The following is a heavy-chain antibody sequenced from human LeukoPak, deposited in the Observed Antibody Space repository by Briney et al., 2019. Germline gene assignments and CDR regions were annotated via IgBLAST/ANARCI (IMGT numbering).Heavy chain of an antibody. CDR2: MNSNSGNT. V-gene: IGHV1-8*01. CDR1: GYTFTSYD. Sequence: TSVKVSCKASGYTFTSYDINWVRQATGQGVEWMGWMNSNSGNTGNAQKFQGRVTMTRNTSISTAYMELSSLRSEDTAVYYCARGGLDSSGYPEFDYWGQGTLVTVSS. CDR3: ARGGLDSSGYPEFDY. J-gene: IGHJ4*02. D-gene: IGHD3-22*01.